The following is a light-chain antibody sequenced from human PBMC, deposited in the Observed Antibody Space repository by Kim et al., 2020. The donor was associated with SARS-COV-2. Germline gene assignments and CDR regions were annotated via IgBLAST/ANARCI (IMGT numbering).Light chain of an antibody. J-gene: IGLJ3*02. CDR2: DVS. Sequence: QSALTQPASVSGSPGQSITISCTGTSSDVGGYNYVSWYQQHPGKAPKLMIYDVSKRPSGVSNRFSGSKSGNTASLTISGLQDEDEADYYCSSYTSSSTYWVFGGGTQVTVL. CDR1: SSDVGGYNY. V-gene: IGLV2-14*01. CDR3: SSYTSSSTYWV.